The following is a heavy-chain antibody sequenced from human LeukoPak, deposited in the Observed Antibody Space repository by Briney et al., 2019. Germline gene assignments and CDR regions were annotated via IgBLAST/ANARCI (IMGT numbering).Heavy chain of an antibody. CDR2: IYYSGST. D-gene: IGHD6-19*01. CDR1: GGSISSSSYY. V-gene: IGHV4-39*01. CDR3: ARHSSGWFRGDY. Sequence: PSETLSLTCTVSGGSISSSSYYWGWLRQPPGTGLEWIGSIYYSGSTYYNPSLKSRVTISVDTSKNQFSLKLSSVTAADTAVYYCARHSSGWFRGDYWGQGTLVTVSS. J-gene: IGHJ4*02.